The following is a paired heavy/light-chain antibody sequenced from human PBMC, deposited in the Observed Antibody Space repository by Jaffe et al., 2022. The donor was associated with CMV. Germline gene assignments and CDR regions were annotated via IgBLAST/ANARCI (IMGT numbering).Heavy chain of an antibody. CDR3: ARLRGTQPLYGYYYFYAMDV. D-gene: IGHD3-16*01. CDR1: GDSFSKYG. Sequence: QVQLVQSGPELKKPGSSVKVSCEASGDSFSKYGVNWVRQVPGQGLEWMGGIIPMFGTTYNAQNFQGRVTITADESASAVYMELTNLKFEDTADYYCARLRGTQPLYGYYYFYAMDVWGQGTTVTVSS. V-gene: IGHV1-69*01. J-gene: IGHJ6*02. CDR2: IIPMFGTT.
Light chain of an antibody. V-gene: IGLV2-14*03. CDR1: NSDIGGNKF. Sequence: QSALTQPASVTGSPGQSIILSCTGTNSDIGGNKFVSWYQQHPGKAPKIIIYDVSKRPSGVSDRFSGSKSGNRASLTISGLQAEDEADYYCCSYTTTSTLHYIFGTGTKVTVL. J-gene: IGLJ1*01. CDR3: CSYTTTSTLHYI. CDR2: DVS.